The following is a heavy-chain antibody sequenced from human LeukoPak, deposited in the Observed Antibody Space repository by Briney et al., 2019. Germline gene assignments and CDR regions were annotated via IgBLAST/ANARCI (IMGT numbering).Heavy chain of an antibody. CDR3: ARDAARYCSSTSCYSNWFDP. D-gene: IGHD2-2*01. V-gene: IGHV3-21*01. J-gene: IGHJ5*02. Sequence: GGSLRLSCAASGFTFSSYSMNWVRQAPGKGLEWVSSISSGSGYIYYADSVKGRFTISRDNAKNSLYLQMNSLRAEDTAVYYCARDAARYCSSTSCYSNWFDPWGQGTLVTVSS. CDR1: GFTFSSYS. CDR2: ISSGSGYI.